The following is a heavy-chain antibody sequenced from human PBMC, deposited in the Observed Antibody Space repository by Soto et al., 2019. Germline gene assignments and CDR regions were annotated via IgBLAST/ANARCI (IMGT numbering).Heavy chain of an antibody. J-gene: IGHJ6*02. CDR1: GYSISSGYS. D-gene: IGHD2-2*01. Sequence: PAETLSLACAVSGYSISSGYSWGWIRQPPGKGVGWIGSIYHSGSAYYNPSLQSRVPITVDTSKNQFSLKLSSVTAADTAVYYCARDIVVVPAATLYYYYGMDVWGQGTTVTV. CDR3: ARDIVVVPAATLYYYYGMDV. CDR2: IYHSGSA. V-gene: IGHV4-38-2*02.